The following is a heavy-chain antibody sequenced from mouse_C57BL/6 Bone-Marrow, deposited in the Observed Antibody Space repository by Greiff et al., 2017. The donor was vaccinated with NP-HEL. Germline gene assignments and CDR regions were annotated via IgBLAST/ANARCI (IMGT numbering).Heavy chain of an antibody. CDR3: ARWSWFAY. J-gene: IGHJ3*01. Sequence: EVKVVESGGGLVKPGGSLKLSCAASGLTFNTSGLTKGRQGKGHGLQKLAYISSGSSTIYYADTVKGRFTISRDNAKNTLFLQMTSLRSEDTAMYYCARWSWFAYWGQGTLVTVSA. CDR2: ISSGSSTI. CDR1: GLTFNTSG. V-gene: IGHV5-17*01.